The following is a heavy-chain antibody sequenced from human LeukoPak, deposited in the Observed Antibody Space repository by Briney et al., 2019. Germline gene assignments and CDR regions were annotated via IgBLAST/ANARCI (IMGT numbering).Heavy chain of an antibody. D-gene: IGHD2-2*01. CDR1: GYSISSGYY. CDR3: ARDQEAYCSSTSCYEYYYYMDV. Sequence: SETLSLTCTVSGYSISSGYYWGWIRQPPGKGLEWIGSIYHSGSTYYNPSLKSRVTISVDTSKNQFSPKLSSVTAADTAVYYCARDQEAYCSSTSCYEYYYYMDVWGKGTTVTISS. CDR2: IYHSGST. V-gene: IGHV4-38-2*02. J-gene: IGHJ6*03.